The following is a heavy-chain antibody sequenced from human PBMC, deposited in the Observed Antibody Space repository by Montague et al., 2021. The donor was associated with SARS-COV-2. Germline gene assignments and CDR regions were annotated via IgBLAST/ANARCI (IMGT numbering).Heavy chain of an antibody. CDR1: GFSLSTSGMC. V-gene: IGHV2-70*01. Sequence: PALVKPTQTLTLTCTFSGFSLSTSGMCVSWIRQPPGKALEWLALIDWDDDKYYSTSLETRLTISKDTSKNQVVLTMTNMDPVDTATYYCARIRDYDILTGSYSGFDYWGQGTPVTVSS. D-gene: IGHD3-9*01. J-gene: IGHJ4*02. CDR2: IDWDDDK. CDR3: ARIRDYDILTGSYSGFDY.